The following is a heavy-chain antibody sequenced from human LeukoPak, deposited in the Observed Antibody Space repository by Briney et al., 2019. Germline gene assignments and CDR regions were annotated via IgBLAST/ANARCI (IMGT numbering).Heavy chain of an antibody. V-gene: IGHV1-2*02. CDR1: GYTFTGYY. J-gene: IGHJ6*02. CDR3: ATAAPFIAAAGTLYYYYGMDV. CDR2: INPNSGGT. D-gene: IGHD6-13*01. Sequence: ASVKVSCKASGYTFTGYYMHWVRQAPGQGLEWMGWINPNSGGTNYAQKFQGRVTMTRDTSISTAYMELSRLRSDDTAVYYCATAAPFIAAAGTLYYYYGMDVWGQGTTVTVSS.